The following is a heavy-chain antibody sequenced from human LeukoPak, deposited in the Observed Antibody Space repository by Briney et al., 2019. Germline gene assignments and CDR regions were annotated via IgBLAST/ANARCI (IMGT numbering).Heavy chain of an antibody. CDR1: GFIFDDYT. CDR3: AKDMSQDDDTGVGYFDY. Sequence: GGSLRLSCAASGFIFDDYTMNWVRQPPGKGLEWVSLIGWDGRSTYYADSVKGRFTISRDNSKSSLYLQMNSLRSEDTAFYYCAKDMSQDDDTGVGYFDYWGQGTLVTVSS. V-gene: IGHV3-43*01. CDR2: IGWDGRST. J-gene: IGHJ4*02. D-gene: IGHD2-8*02.